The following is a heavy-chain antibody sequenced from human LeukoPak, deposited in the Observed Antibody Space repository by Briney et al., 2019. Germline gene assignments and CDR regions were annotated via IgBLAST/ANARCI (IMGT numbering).Heavy chain of an antibody. CDR2: IYHSGST. CDR1: GGYISSYY. CDR3: ARRCSSTSCYTSFDY. V-gene: IGHV4-38-2*02. D-gene: IGHD2-2*02. J-gene: IGHJ4*02. Sequence: TSETLSLTCTVSGGYISSYYWGWIRQPPGKGLEWIGSIYHSGSTYYNPSLKSRVTISVDTSKNQFSLKLSSVTAADTAVYYCARRCSSTSCYTSFDYWGQGTLVTVSS.